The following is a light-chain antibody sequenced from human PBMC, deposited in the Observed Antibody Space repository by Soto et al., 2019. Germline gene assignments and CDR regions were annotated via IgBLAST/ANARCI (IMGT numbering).Light chain of an antibody. CDR1: QSISTW. CDR3: QQHNSYPAT. J-gene: IGKJ1*01. V-gene: IGKV1-5*03. CDR2: MAS. Sequence: DIQMTQSPSTLSASVGDRVTITCRASQSISTWLAWYQQKPGKDSKLLIYMASTLESGVQSRFSGSASVTELTLTISSLQPDDFATYYCQQHNSYPATFSQGTKVEIK.